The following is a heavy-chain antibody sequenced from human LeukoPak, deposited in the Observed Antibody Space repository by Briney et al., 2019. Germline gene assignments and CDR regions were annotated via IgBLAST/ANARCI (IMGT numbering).Heavy chain of an antibody. CDR1: GFTFSSYA. CDR2: IWYDGSNK. CDR3: ARVPQPPNAQRGDYYYYGMDV. Sequence: PGGSLRLSCAASGFTFSSYAMHWVRQAPGKGLEWVAVIWYDGSNKYYADSVKGRFTISRDNSKNTLYLQMNSLRAEDTAVYYCARVPQPPNAQRGDYYYYGMDVWGQGTTVTVSS. V-gene: IGHV3-33*08. D-gene: IGHD5-18*01. J-gene: IGHJ6*02.